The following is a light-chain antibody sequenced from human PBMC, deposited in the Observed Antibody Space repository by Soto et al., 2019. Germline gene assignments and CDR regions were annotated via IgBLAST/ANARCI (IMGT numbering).Light chain of an antibody. CDR3: SSYISSGV. Sequence: QSALTQPASVSGSPGQSITISCTGTSSDLGGHNYVSWYQQQPGQAPKLMIYEVSDRPSGVSKRFSGSKSGNTASLTISGLQAEDEADYYCSSYISSGVFGTGTKLTVL. V-gene: IGLV2-14*01. CDR2: EVS. J-gene: IGLJ1*01. CDR1: SSDLGGHNY.